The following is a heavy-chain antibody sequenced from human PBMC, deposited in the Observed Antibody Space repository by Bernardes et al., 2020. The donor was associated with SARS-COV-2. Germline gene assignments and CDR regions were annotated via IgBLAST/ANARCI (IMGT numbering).Heavy chain of an antibody. D-gene: IGHD4-17*01. J-gene: IGHJ3*02. V-gene: IGHV3-7*01. CDR2: IKQDGSEK. CDR3: AGGGDYGDPYDAFDI. CDR1: GFTFSSYW. Sequence: WSLRLSCAASGFTFSSYWMSWVRQAPGKGLEWVANIKQDGSEKYYVDSVKGRFTISRDNAKNSLYLQMNSLRAEDTAVYYCAGGGDYGDPYDAFDIWGQGTMVTVSS.